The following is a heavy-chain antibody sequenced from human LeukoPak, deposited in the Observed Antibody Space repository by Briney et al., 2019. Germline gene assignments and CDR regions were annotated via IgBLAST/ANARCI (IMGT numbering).Heavy chain of an antibody. Sequence: AGRSLRLSCAASGFTFSSYGMHWVRQAPGKGLEWVAVIWYDGSNKYYADSVKGRFTISRDNSKNTLYLQMNSLRAEDTAVYYCARVKSIAVAAPGYWGQGTLVTVSS. CDR1: GFTFSSYG. V-gene: IGHV3-33*08. J-gene: IGHJ4*02. CDR3: ARVKSIAVAAPGY. D-gene: IGHD6-19*01. CDR2: IWYDGSNK.